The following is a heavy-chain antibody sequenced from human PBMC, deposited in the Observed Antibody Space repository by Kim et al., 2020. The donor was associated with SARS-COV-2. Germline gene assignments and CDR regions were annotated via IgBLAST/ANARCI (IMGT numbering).Heavy chain of an antibody. CDR2: ISWNSGSI. CDR3: YGEPEVYYYGMDV. J-gene: IGHJ6*02. V-gene: IGHV3-9*01. Sequence: GGSLRLSCAASGFTFDDYAMHWVRQAPGKGLEWVSGISWNSGSIGYADSVKGRFTISRDNAKNSLYLQMNSLRAEDTALYYCYGEPEVYYYGMDVWGQGTTVTVSS. CDR1: GFTFDDYA. D-gene: IGHD3-10*01.